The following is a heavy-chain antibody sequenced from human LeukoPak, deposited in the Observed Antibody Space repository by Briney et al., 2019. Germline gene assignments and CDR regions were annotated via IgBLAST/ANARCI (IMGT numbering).Heavy chain of an antibody. CDR1: GGSISSYY. CDR2: IYYSGST. Sequence: SETLSLTCTVSGGSISSYYWSWIRQPPGKGLEWIGYIYYSGSTNYNPSLTSRVTISVDTSKHQFSLKLRSVTAADTAVYYCARVDYGGNSLSFDIWREGTMVTVSS. J-gene: IGHJ3*02. CDR3: ARVDYGGNSLSFDI. V-gene: IGHV4-59*01. D-gene: IGHD4-23*01.